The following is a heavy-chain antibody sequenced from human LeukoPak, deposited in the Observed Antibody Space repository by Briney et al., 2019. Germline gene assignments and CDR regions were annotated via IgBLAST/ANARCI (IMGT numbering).Heavy chain of an antibody. CDR1: GYTFTSYG. V-gene: IGHV1-18*01. D-gene: IGHD3-9*01. Sequence: ASVKVSCKASGYTFTSYGISWVRQAPGQGLEWMGWISAYNGNTNYAQKLQGRVTMTTDTSTSTAYMELRSLRSDDTAVYYCARDGGDILTGYYNGYYFDYWGQGTLVTVSS. CDR3: ARDGGDILTGYYNGYYFDY. J-gene: IGHJ4*02. CDR2: ISAYNGNT.